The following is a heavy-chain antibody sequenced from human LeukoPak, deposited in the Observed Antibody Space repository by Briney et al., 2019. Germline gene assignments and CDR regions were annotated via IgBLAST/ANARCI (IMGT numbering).Heavy chain of an antibody. J-gene: IGHJ4*02. Sequence: GVSLRLSCAASGFTFSSYSMNWVRQAPGKGLEWVSSISSSSSYIYYADSVKGRFTISRDNAKNSLYLQMNSLRAEDTAVYYCARDSYNTAMVFVYWGRGTLVTVSS. V-gene: IGHV3-21*01. CDR2: ISSSSSYI. CDR3: ARDSYNTAMVFVY. CDR1: GFTFSSYS. D-gene: IGHD5-18*01.